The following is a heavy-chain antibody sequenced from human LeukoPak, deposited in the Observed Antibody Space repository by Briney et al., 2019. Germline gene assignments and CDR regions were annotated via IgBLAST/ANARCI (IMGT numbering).Heavy chain of an antibody. CDR3: ASDDSYAFDI. Sequence: GGSLRLSCAASGFTFSSRWMHWVRHAPGKGLVWVSHVNSDESSTNYADSVKGRFTISRDNTKNTLYLQMNSLRAEDTAVYYCASDDSYAFDIWGQGTMVTVSS. D-gene: IGHD2-21*01. J-gene: IGHJ3*02. V-gene: IGHV3-74*01. CDR1: GFTFSSRW. CDR2: VNSDESST.